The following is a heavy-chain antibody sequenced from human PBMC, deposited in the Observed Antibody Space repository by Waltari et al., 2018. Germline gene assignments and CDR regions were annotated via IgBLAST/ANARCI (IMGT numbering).Heavy chain of an antibody. CDR1: GYTLTDLS. J-gene: IGHJ3*02. CDR2: FDPEDGET. Sequence: QVQLVQSGAEVKKPGASVKVSCTVSGYTLTDLSMHWVRQAPGKGLEWMGGFDPEDGETIYAQKFQGRVTMTEDTSTDTAYMELSSLRSEDTAVYYCATGHPVGATDDAFDIWGQGTMVTVSS. CDR3: ATGHPVGATDDAFDI. D-gene: IGHD1-26*01. V-gene: IGHV1-24*01.